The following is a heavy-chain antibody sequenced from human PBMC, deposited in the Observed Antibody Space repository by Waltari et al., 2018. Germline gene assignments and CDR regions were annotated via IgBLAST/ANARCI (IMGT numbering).Heavy chain of an antibody. CDR2: IYTSGGT. CDR3: ARDLSSYKKRGTFDY. Sequence: QVQLQESGPGLVKPSQTLSLTCTVSGGSISSGSYYWSWIRQPAGKGLEWIGRIYTSGGTNYNPSLKSRVTISVDTSKNQFSLKLSSVTAADTAVYYCARDLSSYKKRGTFDYWGQGTLVTVSS. J-gene: IGHJ4*02. V-gene: IGHV4-61*02. D-gene: IGHD3-10*01. CDR1: GGSISSGSYY.